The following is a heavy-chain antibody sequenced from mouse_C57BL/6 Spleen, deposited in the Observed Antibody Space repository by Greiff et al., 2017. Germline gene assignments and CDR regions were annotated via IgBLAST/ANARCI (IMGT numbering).Heavy chain of an antibody. V-gene: IGHV1-15*01. J-gene: IGHJ1*03. CDR3: TFRRHGYFDV. Sequence: VQRVESGAELVRPGASVTLSCKASGYTFTDYEMHRVKQTPVHGLEWIGAIDPATGGTAYNQKFKGKAILTADKSSSTAYMELRSLTSEDSAVYYCTFRRHGYFDVWGTGTTVTVSS. CDR2: IDPATGGT. CDR1: GYTFTDYE. D-gene: IGHD3-1*01.